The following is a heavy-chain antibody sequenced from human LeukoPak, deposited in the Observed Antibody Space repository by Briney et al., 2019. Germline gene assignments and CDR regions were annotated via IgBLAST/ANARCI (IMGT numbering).Heavy chain of an antibody. J-gene: IGHJ5*02. CDR2: ISAYNGNT. CDR3: ARNWCGGSCQTYNWFDP. CDR1: GYTFTSYG. D-gene: IGHD2-15*01. Sequence: GASVKVSCKASGYTFTSYGISWVRQAPGQGLEWMGWISAYNGNTNYAQKLQGRVTMTTDKSTSTAYMELSSLRSEDTAVYYCARNWCGGSCQTYNWFDPWGQGTLVTVSS. V-gene: IGHV1-18*01.